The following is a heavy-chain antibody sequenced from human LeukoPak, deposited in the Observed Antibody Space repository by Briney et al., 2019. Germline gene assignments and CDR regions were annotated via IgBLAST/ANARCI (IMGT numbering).Heavy chain of an antibody. CDR2: IKQDGSEK. J-gene: IGHJ4*02. V-gene: IGHV3-7*01. CDR3: ARDVGRWYSCQAN. D-gene: IGHD6-13*01. Sequence: SGGSLRLSCAASGFTFDDYGMSWVRQAPGKGLEWVANIKQDGSEKYYVDSVKGRFTISRDNAKSSLYLQMNSLRAEDTAVYYCARDVGRWYSCQANWGQGTLVTVSS. CDR1: GFTFDDYG.